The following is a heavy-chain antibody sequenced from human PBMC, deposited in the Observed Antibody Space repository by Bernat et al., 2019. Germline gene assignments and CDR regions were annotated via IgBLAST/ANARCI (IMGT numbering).Heavy chain of an antibody. V-gene: IGHV4-59*01. Sequence: QLQLQESGPGLVQPSETLSLTCTVSGGSISSSYWNWIRQPPGKGLEWIGYIDDTGSTNYNPSLKSRVTISLETSKNQFSLKLTSVTAADTALYYCARGGPYNDFWSGYEGRYYHYAMDVWGQGTTVTVSS. CDR3: ARGGPYNDFWSGYEGRYYHYAMDV. J-gene: IGHJ6*02. CDR1: GGSISSSY. D-gene: IGHD3-3*01. CDR2: IDDTGST.